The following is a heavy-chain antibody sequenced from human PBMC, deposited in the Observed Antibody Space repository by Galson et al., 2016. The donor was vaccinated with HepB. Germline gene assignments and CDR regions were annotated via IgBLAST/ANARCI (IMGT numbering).Heavy chain of an antibody. CDR1: GGSIRRDGYY. D-gene: IGHD3-16*01. Sequence: SETLSLTCSVSGGSIRRDGYYWGWVRQPPGKGLEWIGSIYYSGGTYYNPSLKSRVTISVDTSNNQFALRLTSVTAADSAFYYCARLQPNAPAYKSKYYFDLWGQGTLVTVSS. J-gene: IGHJ4*02. V-gene: IGHV4-39*01. CDR2: IYYSGGT. CDR3: ARLQPNAPAYKSKYYFDL.